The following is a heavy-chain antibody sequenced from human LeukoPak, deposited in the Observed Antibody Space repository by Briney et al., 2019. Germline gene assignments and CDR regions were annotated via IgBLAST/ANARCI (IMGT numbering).Heavy chain of an antibody. D-gene: IGHD3-3*01. Sequence: GSVKVSCKASGYTFTGYYMHWARQAPGQGLEWMGWINPNSGGTNYAQKFQGRVTMTRDTSISTAYMELSRLRSDDTAVYYCARDDTIFGVVDDWFDPWGQGTLVTVSS. CDR1: GYTFTGYY. J-gene: IGHJ5*02. CDR3: ARDDTIFGVVDDWFDP. CDR2: INPNSGGT. V-gene: IGHV1-2*02.